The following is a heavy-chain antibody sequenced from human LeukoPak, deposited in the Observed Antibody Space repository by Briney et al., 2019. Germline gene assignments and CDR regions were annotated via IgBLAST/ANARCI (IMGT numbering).Heavy chain of an antibody. D-gene: IGHD5-18*01. CDR3: ARDLVAKSTWIPDSVASNLGY. V-gene: IGHV3-21*01. CDR1: GFTFSSYS. Sequence: GGSLRLSCAASGFTFSSYSMNWVRQAPGKGLEWVSSISSSSSYIYYADSVKGRFTISRDNAKNSLYLQMNSLRAEDTAVYYCARDLVAKSTWIPDSVASNLGYWGQGTLVTVSS. CDR2: ISSSSSYI. J-gene: IGHJ4*02.